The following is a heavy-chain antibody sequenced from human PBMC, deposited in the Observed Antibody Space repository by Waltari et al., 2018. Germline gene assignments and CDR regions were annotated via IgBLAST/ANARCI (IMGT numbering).Heavy chain of an antibody. CDR1: GYSFTSYW. Sequence: DVRLVQSGAEVKKPGDSLKNSCEPSGYSFTSYWIVWVRQPPGKGLEWMGIIYPDDSDTRYSPSFQGQVTISVDKSINTAYLQWSSLKASDSAIYYCAKHPKYFNGGHWFDPWGQGTLVTVSS. J-gene: IGHJ5*02. CDR3: AKHPKYFNGGHWFDP. D-gene: IGHD3-16*01. V-gene: IGHV5-51*01. CDR2: IYPDDSDT.